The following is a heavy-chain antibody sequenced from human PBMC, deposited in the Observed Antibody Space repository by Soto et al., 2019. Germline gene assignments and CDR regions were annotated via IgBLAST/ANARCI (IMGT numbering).Heavy chain of an antibody. CDR3: TRGMEGFDY. CDR2: IWPDGSNN. J-gene: IGHJ4*02. Sequence: QVQLVESGGGVVQPGGSLRLSCAASGFIFASYGMHWVRQAPGTGLEWVAVIWPDGSNNHYADSVKGRFSISRDSSKNTLYLQMNNLRGEDTAVYYCTRGMEGFDYWGQGTLVTVSS. D-gene: IGHD2-8*01. CDR1: GFIFASYG. V-gene: IGHV3-33*01.